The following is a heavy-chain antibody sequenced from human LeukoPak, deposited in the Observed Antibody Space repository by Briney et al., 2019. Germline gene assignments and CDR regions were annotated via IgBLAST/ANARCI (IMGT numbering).Heavy chain of an antibody. CDR3: AKDLYYESRGADL. CDR1: GFAFSNYA. J-gene: IGHJ5*02. CDR2: ISGSGSNT. V-gene: IGHV3-23*01. D-gene: IGHD3-22*01. Sequence: HPGGSLRLSCVAPGFAFSNYAMSWVRQAPGKGLEWVSGISGSGSNTYYADSVKGRFTISRDNSKHTLYLQMNSLRAEDTAVYYCAKDLYYESRGADLWGQGTLVTVSS.